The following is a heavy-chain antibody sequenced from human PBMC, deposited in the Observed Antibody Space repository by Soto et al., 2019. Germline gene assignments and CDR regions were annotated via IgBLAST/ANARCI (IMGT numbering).Heavy chain of an antibody. D-gene: IGHD1-1*01. CDR1: GGSISSYY. Sequence: SETLSLTCTVSGGSISSYYWSWIRQPPGKGLEWIGYISYSGSTNYNPSLRSRVTTSLDTSKTQFSLKLSCVTAADTAVYYWARTGSQRGTGFDYWGQGTLVTVSS. V-gene: IGHV4-59*01. CDR2: ISYSGST. J-gene: IGHJ4*02. CDR3: ARTGSQRGTGFDY.